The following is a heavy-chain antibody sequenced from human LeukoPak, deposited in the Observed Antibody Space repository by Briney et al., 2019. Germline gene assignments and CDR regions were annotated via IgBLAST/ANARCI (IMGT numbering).Heavy chain of an antibody. J-gene: IGHJ3*02. CDR3: ARGVETDLYDAFDM. CDR2: TSYDGTKR. D-gene: IGHD3/OR15-3a*01. Sequence: GGSLRLSCAASGFTLSNYVIHWVRQAPGKGLEWVAFTSYDGTKRNYADSVKGRFTISRDNSNTLYLQMNNLRPEDTAVYYCARGVETDLYDAFDMWGQGTMVTLSS. V-gene: IGHV3-30-3*01. CDR1: GFTLSNYV.